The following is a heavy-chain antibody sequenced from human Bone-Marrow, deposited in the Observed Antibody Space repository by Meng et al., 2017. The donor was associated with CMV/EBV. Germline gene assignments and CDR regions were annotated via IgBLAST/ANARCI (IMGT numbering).Heavy chain of an antibody. CDR2: ISAYNGNT. CDR1: YAFTSYG. CDR3: ARVIRNYYDSSGYYVDY. V-gene: IGHV1-18*01. J-gene: IGHJ4*02. Sequence: YAFTSYGISWVRQAPGQGLEWMGWISAYNGNTNYAQKLQGRVTMTTDTSTSTAYMELRSLRSDDTAVYYCARVIRNYYDSSGYYVDYWGQGTLVTVSS. D-gene: IGHD3-22*01.